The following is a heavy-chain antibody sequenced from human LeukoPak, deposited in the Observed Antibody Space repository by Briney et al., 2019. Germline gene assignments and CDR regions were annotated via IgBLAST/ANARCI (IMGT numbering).Heavy chain of an antibody. CDR3: AREGTIFPFDY. V-gene: IGHV3-30-3*01. Sequence: PGGSLRLSCAASGFTFSSYAMHWFRQAPGKGLEWVAVISYDGSNKYYADSVKGRFTISRDNSKNTLYLQMDSLRAEDTAVYYCAREGTIFPFDYWGQGTLVTVSS. J-gene: IGHJ4*02. CDR1: GFTFSSYA. CDR2: ISYDGSNK. D-gene: IGHD3-3*01.